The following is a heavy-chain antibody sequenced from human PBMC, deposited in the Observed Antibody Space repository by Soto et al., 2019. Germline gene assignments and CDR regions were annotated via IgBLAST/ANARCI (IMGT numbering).Heavy chain of an antibody. Sequence: SVKVSCKASGGTFSSYAISWVRQAPGQGLEWMGGIIPIFGTANYAQKFQGRVTITADESTSTAYMELSSLRSEDTAVYYCARDMGETMITFGGVIVPAPFDYWGQGTLVIVSS. V-gene: IGHV1-69*13. CDR3: ARDMGETMITFGGVIVPAPFDY. CDR1: GGTFSSYA. D-gene: IGHD3-16*02. J-gene: IGHJ4*02. CDR2: IIPIFGTA.